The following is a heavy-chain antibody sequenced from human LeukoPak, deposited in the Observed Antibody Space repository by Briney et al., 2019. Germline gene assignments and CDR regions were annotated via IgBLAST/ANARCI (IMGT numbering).Heavy chain of an antibody. CDR1: GFTFSSYW. CDR3: ARDSRYSSGWYLDY. V-gene: IGHV3-74*01. CDR2: INSDGSST. D-gene: IGHD6-19*01. J-gene: IGHJ4*02. Sequence: GGSLRLSCAASGFTFSSYWMHWVRQAPGKGLVWVSGINSDGSSTSYADSVKGRFTISRDNAKNTLYLQMNSLRAEDTAVYYCARDSRYSSGWYLDYWGQGTLVTVSS.